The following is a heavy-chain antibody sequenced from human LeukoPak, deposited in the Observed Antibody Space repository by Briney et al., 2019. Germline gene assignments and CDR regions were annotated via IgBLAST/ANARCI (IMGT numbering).Heavy chain of an antibody. Sequence: PSETLSLTCTVSGGSISSSSYYWGWIRQPPGKGLEWIGEINHSGSINYNSSLKSRVTISVDTSKNQFSLKVSSVTAADTAVYYCARRMGRRFGERYYYYHYMDVWGKGTTVTISS. CDR2: INHSGSI. D-gene: IGHD3-10*01. CDR3: ARRMGRRFGERYYYYHYMDV. CDR1: GGSISSSSYY. V-gene: IGHV4-39*07. J-gene: IGHJ6*03.